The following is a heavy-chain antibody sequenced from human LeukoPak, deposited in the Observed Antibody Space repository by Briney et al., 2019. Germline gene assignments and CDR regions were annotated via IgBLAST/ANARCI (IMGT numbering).Heavy chain of an antibody. D-gene: IGHD4-17*01. V-gene: IGHV3-48*01. J-gene: IGHJ4*02. CDR1: RFTFSTYS. CDR3: ARDHRQSIYGDQYYFDY. CDR2: ISSRSNTI. Sequence: GGSLRLSCAASRFTFSTYSMNWVRQAPGKGLEWVSYISSRSNTIYYADSVKGRFTISRDNAKNSLYLQMNSLRAEDTAVYYCARDHRQSIYGDQYYFDYWGQGTLVTVSS.